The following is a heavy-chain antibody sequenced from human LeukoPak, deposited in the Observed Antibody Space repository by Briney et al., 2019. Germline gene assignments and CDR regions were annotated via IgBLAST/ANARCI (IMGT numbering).Heavy chain of an antibody. J-gene: IGHJ4*02. D-gene: IGHD3-22*01. CDR1: GFTVSSNY. V-gene: IGHV3-66*01. CDR2: IYSGGST. CDR3: ARDYYDSSGYSFAYFDY. Sequence: GGSLRLSCAASGFTVSSNYMSWVRQAPGKGLEWVSVIYSGGSTYYADSAKGRFTISRDNSKNTLYLQMNSLRAEDTAVYYCARDYYDSSGYSFAYFDYWGQGTLVTVSS.